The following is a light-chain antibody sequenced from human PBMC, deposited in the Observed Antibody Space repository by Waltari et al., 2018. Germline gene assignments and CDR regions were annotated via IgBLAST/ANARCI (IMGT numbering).Light chain of an antibody. CDR1: QNISGY. Sequence: DIQMTQSPSSQSASVGDTVTITCRASQNISGYLNWYQQKPGKAPNLLISGVSSLESGVPSRFSGTSSWTDFTLSISSLQPEDFAVYYCQQTYNNPYTFGHGTKLEIK. CDR3: QQTYNNPYT. V-gene: IGKV1-39*01. CDR2: GVS. J-gene: IGKJ2*01.